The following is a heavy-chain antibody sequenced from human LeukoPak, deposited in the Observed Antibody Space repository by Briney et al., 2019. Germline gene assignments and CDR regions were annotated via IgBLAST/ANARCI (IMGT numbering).Heavy chain of an antibody. CDR1: GYSLSSGYY. CDR3: ARWLERDAFDI. D-gene: IGHD1-1*01. Sequence: SETLSLTCTVSGYSLSSGYYWGWIRQPPGKGLEWIGSIYHSGSTYYNPSLKSRVTISVDTSKNQFSLKLSSVPAAHTAVYYCARWLERDAFDIWGEGTMVTVSS. V-gene: IGHV4-38-2*02. CDR2: IYHSGST. J-gene: IGHJ3*02.